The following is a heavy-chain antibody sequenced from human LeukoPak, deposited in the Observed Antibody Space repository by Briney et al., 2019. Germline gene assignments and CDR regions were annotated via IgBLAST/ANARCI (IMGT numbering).Heavy chain of an antibody. D-gene: IGHD5-18*01. J-gene: IGHJ4*02. CDR1: GFTFSSYS. V-gene: IGHV3-48*01. CDR3: ARDSYADY. Sequence: GGSLRLSCAASGFTFSSYSMNWVRQAPGKGLEWVSYISGSSSTIYYADSVKGRFTISRDNAKNSLYLQMNSLRAEDTAVYYCARDSYADYWGQGTLVTVSS. CDR2: ISGSSSTI.